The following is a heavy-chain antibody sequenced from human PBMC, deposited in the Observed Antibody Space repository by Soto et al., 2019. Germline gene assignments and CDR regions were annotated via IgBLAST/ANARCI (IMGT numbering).Heavy chain of an antibody. V-gene: IGHV1-24*01. D-gene: IGHD3-10*01. CDR2: FDPEDGET. J-gene: IGHJ4*02. Sequence: ASMKVSCKVSGYTLTELSMHWVRQAPGKGLEWMGGFDPEDGETIYAQKFQGRVTMTEDTSTDTAYTELSSLRSEDTAVYYCATATMVRGVIITGSLDYWGQGTLVTVSS. CDR3: ATATMVRGVIITGSLDY. CDR1: GYTLTELS.